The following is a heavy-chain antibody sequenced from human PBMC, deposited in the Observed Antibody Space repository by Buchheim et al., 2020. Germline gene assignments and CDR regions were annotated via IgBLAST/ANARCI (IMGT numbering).Heavy chain of an antibody. Sequence: VKKPGASVKVSCKASGYTFTGYYMHWVRQAPGQGLEWMGWINPNSGGTNYAQKFQGRVTMTRDTSISTAYMEPSRLRSDDTAVYYCARGWLGYYYDSSGYYTGVGYPWGQGTL. CDR2: INPNSGGT. V-gene: IGHV1-2*02. D-gene: IGHD3-22*01. CDR1: GYTFTGYY. J-gene: IGHJ5*02. CDR3: ARGWLGYYYDSSGYYTGVGYP.